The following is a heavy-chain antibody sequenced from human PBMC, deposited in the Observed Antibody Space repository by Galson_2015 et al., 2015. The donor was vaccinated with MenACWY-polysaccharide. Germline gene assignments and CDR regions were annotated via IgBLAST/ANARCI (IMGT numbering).Heavy chain of an antibody. Sequence: SLRLSCAASGFTFSSFWMSWVRQAPGKGLEWVAIIKQDGSEKYYVDSVKGRFSISRDNAKNSLYLQMDSLRAEDTAVYYCAKDRTAAASDGDYWGQGTLVTVSS. J-gene: IGHJ4*02. CDR2: IKQDGSEK. V-gene: IGHV3-7*01. CDR3: AKDRTAAASDGDY. CDR1: GFTFSSFW. D-gene: IGHD6-13*01.